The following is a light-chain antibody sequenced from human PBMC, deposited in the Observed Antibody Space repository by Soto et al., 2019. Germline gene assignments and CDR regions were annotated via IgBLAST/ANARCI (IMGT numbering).Light chain of an antibody. V-gene: IGLV4-69*01. Sequence: QLVLTQSPSASASLGASVKLTCTLSSGHSSYAIAWHQQQPEKGPRYLMKLSSDGSHSKGDGIPDRFSGSSSGAERYLTISSLQSEDGADWYCQTWDTGARVVFGGGTKLTVL. CDR2: LSSDGSH. J-gene: IGLJ2*01. CDR3: QTWDTGARVV. CDR1: SGHSSYA.